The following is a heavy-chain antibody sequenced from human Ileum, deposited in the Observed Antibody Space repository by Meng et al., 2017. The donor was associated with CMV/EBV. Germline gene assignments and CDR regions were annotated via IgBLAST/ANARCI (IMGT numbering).Heavy chain of an antibody. CDR3: ARFSSSSRRYFDY. CDR1: GFNFSDYS. D-gene: IGHD6-6*01. CDR2: LSSSGSTM. Sequence: ASGFNFSDYSMGWIRQAPGKGLEWLSYLSSSGSTMYYADSVKGRFTISRDNAMNSLSLQMNSLRAEDTAIYYCARFSSSSRRYFDYWGQGTLVTVSS. V-gene: IGHV3-11*01. J-gene: IGHJ4*02.